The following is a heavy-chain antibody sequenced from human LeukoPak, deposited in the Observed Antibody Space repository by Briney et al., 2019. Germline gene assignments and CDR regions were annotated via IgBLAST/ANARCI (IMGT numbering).Heavy chain of an antibody. CDR3: ARGVTMVRGVIINWFDP. J-gene: IGHJ5*02. CDR1: GGTFSSYA. V-gene: IGHV1-69*13. Sequence: SVKVSCKASGGTFSSYAISWARQAPGQGLEWMGGIIPIFGTANYAQKFQGRVTITADESTSTAYMELSSLRSEDTAVYYCARGVTMVRGVIINWFDPWGQGTLVTVSS. D-gene: IGHD3-10*01. CDR2: IIPIFGTA.